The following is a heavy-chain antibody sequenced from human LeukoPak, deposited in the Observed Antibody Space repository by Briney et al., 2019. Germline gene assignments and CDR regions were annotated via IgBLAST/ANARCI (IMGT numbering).Heavy chain of an antibody. D-gene: IGHD6-19*01. CDR3: ARSPSGWYGDY. Sequence: ASVKVSCKASGYTFTDYYMHWVRQAPGQGLEWMGRINPNSGGTSSAWKFQGRVTVTRDTSISTVYMELSTLTSDDTAVYYCARSPSGWYGDYWGQGTLVTVSS. CDR2: INPNSGGT. CDR1: GYTFTDYY. V-gene: IGHV1-2*06. J-gene: IGHJ4*02.